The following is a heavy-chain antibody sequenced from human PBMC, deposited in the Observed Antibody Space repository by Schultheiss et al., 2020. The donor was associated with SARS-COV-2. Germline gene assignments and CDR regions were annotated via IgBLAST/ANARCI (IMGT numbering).Heavy chain of an antibody. V-gene: IGHV3-9*01. D-gene: IGHD6-6*01. CDR2: ISWNSGSI. J-gene: IGHJ4*02. Sequence: SLKISCAASGFTFDDYAMHWVRQAPGKGLEWVSGISWNSGSIGYADSVKGRFTISRDNSKNTLYLQMNSLRAEDTAVYYCARGLAARFWGQGTLVTVSS. CDR1: GFTFDDYA. CDR3: ARGLAARF.